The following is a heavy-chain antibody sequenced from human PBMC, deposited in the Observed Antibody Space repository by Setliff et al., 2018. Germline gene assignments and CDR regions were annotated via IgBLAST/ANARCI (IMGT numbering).Heavy chain of an antibody. CDR3: AREVGTSTSSDAFDV. V-gene: IGHV4-30-4*08. J-gene: IGHJ3*01. CDR1: GDSISSGDYF. Sequence: SETLSLTCTVSGDSISSGDYFWSWIRQPPGKGLEWIAYIYHSGSAYYNPSLKSRVTMSVDMSKNQFSLHLTSVTAADTAVYYCAREVGTSTSSDAFDVWGQGMMVT. CDR2: IYHSGSA. D-gene: IGHD1-26*01.